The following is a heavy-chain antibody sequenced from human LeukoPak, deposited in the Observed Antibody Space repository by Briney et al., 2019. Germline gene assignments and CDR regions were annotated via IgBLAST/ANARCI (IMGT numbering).Heavy chain of an antibody. D-gene: IGHD3-3*01. CDR3: ARGGSARITISGVVIPSPYFDY. Sequence: SETLSLTCTVFGGSISSHYWSWIRQPPGKGLEWSGYIYYSGSTNYNPSLKSRVTISVDTSKNQFSLKLSSVTAADTAVYYCARGGSARITISGVVIPSPYFDYWGQGTLVTVSS. J-gene: IGHJ4*02. CDR2: IYYSGST. V-gene: IGHV4-59*11. CDR1: GGSISSHY.